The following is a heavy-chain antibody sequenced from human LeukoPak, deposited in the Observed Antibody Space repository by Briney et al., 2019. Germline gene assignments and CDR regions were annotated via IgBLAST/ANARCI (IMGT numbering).Heavy chain of an antibody. D-gene: IGHD3-9*01. CDR1: GGSFSGYY. V-gene: IGHV4-34*01. CDR3: ARERARIVLRYFDWLGRNYFDS. CDR2: INHSGST. J-gene: IGHJ4*02. Sequence: SETLSLTCAVYGGSFSGYYWSWIRQPPGKGLEWIGEINHSGSTNYNPSLKSRVTISVDTSKNQFSLKLSSVTAADTAVYYCARERARIVLRYFDWLGRNYFDSWGQGTLVTVSS.